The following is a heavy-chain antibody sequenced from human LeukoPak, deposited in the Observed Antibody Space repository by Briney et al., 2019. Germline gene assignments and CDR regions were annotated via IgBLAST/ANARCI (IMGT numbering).Heavy chain of an antibody. D-gene: IGHD3-3*01. J-gene: IGHJ4*02. Sequence: PSETLSLTCTVSGGSISSSSYYWSWIRQPPGKGLEWIGYIYHSGSTYYNPSLKSRVTISVDRSKNQFSLKLSSVTAADTAVYYCARADYDFWSGYSNWGQGTLVTVSS. CDR1: GGSISSSSYY. CDR3: ARADYDFWSGYSN. V-gene: IGHV4-30-2*01. CDR2: IYHSGST.